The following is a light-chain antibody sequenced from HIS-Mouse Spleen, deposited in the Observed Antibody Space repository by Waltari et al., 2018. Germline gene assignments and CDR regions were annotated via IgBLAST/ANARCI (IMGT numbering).Light chain of an antibody. J-gene: IGLJ1*01. V-gene: IGLV1-47*01. Sequence: QSVLTQPPSASGTPGQRVTISCSGSSSNIGSKYGHWYQQLPGTAPKPPIYRNNQRPSGVPDRFSGSKSGTSASLAISGLRSEDEADYYCAAWDDSLSGYVFGTGTKVTVL. CDR2: RNN. CDR1: SSNIGSKY. CDR3: AAWDDSLSGYV.